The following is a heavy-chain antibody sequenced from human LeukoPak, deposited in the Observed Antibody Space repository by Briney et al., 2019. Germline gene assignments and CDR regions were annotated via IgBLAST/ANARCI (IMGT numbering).Heavy chain of an antibody. CDR2: IYYSGST. D-gene: IGHD3-10*01. V-gene: IGHV4-59*08. Sequence: PSETLSLTCTVSGGSISSYYWSWIRQPPGKGLEWIGYIYYSGSTYYNPSLKSRVTISVDTSKNQFSLKLSSVTAADTAVYYCARGSGSYRFDPWGQGTLVTVSS. CDR1: GGSISSYY. J-gene: IGHJ5*02. CDR3: ARGSGSYRFDP.